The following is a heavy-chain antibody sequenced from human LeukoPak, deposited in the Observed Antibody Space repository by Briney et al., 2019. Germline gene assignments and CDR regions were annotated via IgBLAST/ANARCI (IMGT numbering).Heavy chain of an antibody. D-gene: IGHD2-2*01. Sequence: ASVKVSCKASGYTFTSYYMHWVRQAPGQGLEWMGIINPSGGSTSYAQKFQGRVTMTRDTSTSTVYMELSSLRSEGTAVYYCARDLRDISTTLGYYYYGMDVWGQGTTVTVSS. J-gene: IGHJ6*02. CDR2: INPSGGST. V-gene: IGHV1-46*01. CDR1: GYTFTSYY. CDR3: ARDLRDISTTLGYYYYGMDV.